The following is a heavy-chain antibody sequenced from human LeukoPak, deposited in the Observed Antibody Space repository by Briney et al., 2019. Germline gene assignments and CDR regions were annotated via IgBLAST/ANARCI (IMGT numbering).Heavy chain of an antibody. V-gene: IGHV3-74*01. J-gene: IGHJ4*02. CDR1: GFTFSSYW. D-gene: IGHD3-9*01. Sequence: LGGSLRLSCVASGFTFSSYWMHWVRQDPRKGLVWVSRINGDGRNINYADSVRGRFTISRDNAKNTLYLQMNTLRVEDTAVYYCTRDLMDYDVSTGLHHYYMDVWGQGTLVTVSS. CDR2: INGDGRNI. CDR3: TRDLMDYDVSTGLHHYYMDV.